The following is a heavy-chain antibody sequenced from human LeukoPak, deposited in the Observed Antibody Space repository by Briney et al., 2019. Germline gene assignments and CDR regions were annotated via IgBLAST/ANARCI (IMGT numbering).Heavy chain of an antibody. V-gene: IGHV3-7*01. CDR3: AKCRDTSCNDAFDV. J-gene: IGHJ3*01. CDR2: IKPDGSDK. D-gene: IGHD2-2*01. Sequence: GGSLRLSCAATGFTFTSYWMSWVRQAPGKGLEWVANIKPDGSDKYYVDSVKGRFTISRDNAKNSLYLQMNSLRDEDTGVYYCAKCRDTSCNDAFDVWGQGTTVTVSS. CDR1: GFTFTSYW.